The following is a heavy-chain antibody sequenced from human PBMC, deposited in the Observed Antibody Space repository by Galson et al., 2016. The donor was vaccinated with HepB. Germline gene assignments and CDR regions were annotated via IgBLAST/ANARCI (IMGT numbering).Heavy chain of an antibody. J-gene: IGHJ4*02. CDR1: GFSFSGYT. D-gene: IGHD2-2*01. V-gene: IGHV3-21*06. Sequence: SLRLSCAASGFSFSGYTMVWVRQAPGHGLEWVSSISRTSRYKHWAYSLEGRFAVSRDNGRASMYLQMNSLRVEDTAVYYCARAHGDTPGDDGHFDSWGQGTLVTVSS. CDR2: ISRTSRYK. CDR3: ARAHGDTPGDDGHFDS.